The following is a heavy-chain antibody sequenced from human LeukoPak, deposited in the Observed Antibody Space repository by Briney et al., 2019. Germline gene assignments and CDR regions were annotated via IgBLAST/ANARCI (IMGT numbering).Heavy chain of an antibody. CDR3: ARDSHYYDSSGYFQGFDY. D-gene: IGHD3-22*01. Sequence: GASVKVSCKASGYTFTSYGISWVRQAPGQGLEWMGWISAYNGNTNYAQKLQGRVTMTTDTSTSTAYVELRSLRSDDTAVYYCARDSHYYDSSGYFQGFDYWGQGTLVTVSS. CDR1: GYTFTSYG. V-gene: IGHV1-18*01. J-gene: IGHJ4*02. CDR2: ISAYNGNT.